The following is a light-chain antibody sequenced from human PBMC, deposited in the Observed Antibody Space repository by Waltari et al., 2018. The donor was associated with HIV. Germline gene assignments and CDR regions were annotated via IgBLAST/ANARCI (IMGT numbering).Light chain of an antibody. Sequence: QSALTQPASVSGFLGQSINISCTGISTDSRFYQYVSWYQQYPGKISRLIIFDINNRPSGVSDHFSGSRSGNSASLTFSGLQSGDEAHYYCASNRLDYTLIFGGGTKLTVL. CDR3: ASNRLDYTLI. V-gene: IGLV2-14*03. CDR2: DIN. J-gene: IGLJ2*01. CDR1: STDSRFYQY.